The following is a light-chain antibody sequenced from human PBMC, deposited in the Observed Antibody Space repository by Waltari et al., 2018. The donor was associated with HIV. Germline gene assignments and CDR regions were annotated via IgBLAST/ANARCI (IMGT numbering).Light chain of an antibody. CDR3: HSGDSSGNQVL. Sequence: SELTQDPSVSVALGQTVRITCPGDSLRRYYASWYQQKSGQAPVVVFFGRNNRPSGIPDRFSGSSSGNTASLTITGAQAEDEADYYCHSGDSSGNQVLFGGGTKVTVL. J-gene: IGLJ2*01. CDR1: SLRRYY. CDR2: GRN. V-gene: IGLV3-19*01.